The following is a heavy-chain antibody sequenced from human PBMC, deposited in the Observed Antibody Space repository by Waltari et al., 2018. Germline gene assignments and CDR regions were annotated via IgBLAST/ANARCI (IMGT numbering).Heavy chain of an antibody. CDR1: GFTFSSYA. J-gene: IGHJ4*02. D-gene: IGHD1-26*01. CDR3: ARSDLDAIVGATPFDY. Sequence: EVQLLESGGGLVQPGGSLRLSCAASGFTFSSYAMSWVRQAPGKGLEWVSAISGSGGSTDSADSVKGRFPISRDNSKNTLYLQMNSLRAEDTAVYYCARSDLDAIVGATPFDYWGQGTLVTVSS. CDR2: ISGSGGST. V-gene: IGHV3-23*01.